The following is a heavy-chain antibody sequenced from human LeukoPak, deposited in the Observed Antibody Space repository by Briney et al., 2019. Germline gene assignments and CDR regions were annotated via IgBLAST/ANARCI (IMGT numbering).Heavy chain of an antibody. CDR1: GGSISSSNW. CDR2: IYHSGST. J-gene: IGHJ4*02. CDR3: ARVPIAGAGFPFDY. Sequence: SETLSLTCAVSGGSISSSNWWSWVRQPPGKGLEWIGEIYHSGSTNYNPSLKSRVTISVDKSKNQFSLKLSSVTAADTAVYYCARVPIAGAGFPFDYWGQGTLVTVSS. D-gene: IGHD6-13*01. V-gene: IGHV4-4*02.